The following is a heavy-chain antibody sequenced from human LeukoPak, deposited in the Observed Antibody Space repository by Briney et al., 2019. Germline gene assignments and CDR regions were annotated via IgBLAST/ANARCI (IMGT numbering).Heavy chain of an antibody. D-gene: IGHD3-10*01. CDR2: IYSSGST. V-gene: IGHV4-4*07. Sequence: PSETLSLTCIVSGGSISDHYWSWIRQPAGKGLEWIGRIYSSGSTNYNPSLKSRVSMSVDTSENQFSLRLSSVTAADAAVYYCARGGQLGETLDNWGQGPLVTVSS. CDR1: GGSISDHY. J-gene: IGHJ4*02. CDR3: ARGGQLGETLDN.